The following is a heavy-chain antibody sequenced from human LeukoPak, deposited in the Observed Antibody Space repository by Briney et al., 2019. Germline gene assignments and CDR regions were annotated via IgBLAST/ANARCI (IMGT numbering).Heavy chain of an antibody. J-gene: IGHJ6*03. CDR2: ISAYNANT. CDR3: AREGYYYGSGSFYYYYMDV. D-gene: IGHD3-10*01. CDR1: GYTFTSYG. Sequence: ASVKVSCKASGYTFTSYGISWVRQAPGQGLEWMGWISAYNANTNYAQKLQGRVTMTTDTSTSTAYMELRSLRSDDTAVYYCAREGYYYGSGSFYYYYMDVWGKGTTVTVSS. V-gene: IGHV1-18*01.